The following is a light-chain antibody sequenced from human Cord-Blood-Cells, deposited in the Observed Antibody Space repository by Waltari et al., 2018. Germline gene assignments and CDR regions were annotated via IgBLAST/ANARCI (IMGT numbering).Light chain of an antibody. CDR1: QSVSSSC. CDR3: QQYGSSPYS. Sequence: EIVLPQSPGTLSLSPGERATLSCMASQSVSSSCLSWYQQKPGQAPRLLIYGASSRATGTPDRFRGSGSVTDFTLTISRLEPEDLSVYYCQQYGSSPYSFGQGTKLEI. CDR2: GAS. V-gene: IGKV3-20*01. J-gene: IGKJ2*01.